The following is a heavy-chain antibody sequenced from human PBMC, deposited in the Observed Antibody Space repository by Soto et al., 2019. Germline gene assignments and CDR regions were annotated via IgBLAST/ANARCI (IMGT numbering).Heavy chain of an antibody. CDR3: ARGYSSSWYNGMDV. CDR1: GGSISSSNW. V-gene: IGHV4-4*02. J-gene: IGHJ6*02. Sequence: LSLTCSVSGGSISSSNWWSWVRQPPGKGLEWIGEIYHSGSTNYNPSLKSRVTISVDKSKNQFSLKLSPVTAADTAVYYCARGYSSSWYNGMDVWGQGTTVTVSS. CDR2: IYHSGST. D-gene: IGHD6-13*01.